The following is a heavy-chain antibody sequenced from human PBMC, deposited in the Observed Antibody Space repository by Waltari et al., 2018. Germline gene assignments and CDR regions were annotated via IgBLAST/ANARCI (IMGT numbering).Heavy chain of an antibody. CDR1: GFPFSHYW. J-gene: IGHJ4*02. CDR2: IKQDGSDK. CDR3: ARDRGVIVY. D-gene: IGHD3-22*01. V-gene: IGHV3-7*01. Sequence: EVQLVESGGGLVQPGGSLRLSCATSGFPFSHYWMSWVRQAPGKGLEWVANIKQDGSDKYYVDSVKGRFTISRDNAKNSLFLQMNSLRVEDTAVYYCARDRGVIVYWGQGTLVTVSS.